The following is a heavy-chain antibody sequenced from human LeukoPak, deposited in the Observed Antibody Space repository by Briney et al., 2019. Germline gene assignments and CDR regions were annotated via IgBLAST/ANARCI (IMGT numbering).Heavy chain of an antibody. J-gene: IGHJ3*02. D-gene: IGHD2-2*01. CDR1: GGSISSGSYY. Sequence: SETLSLTCTASGGSISSGSYYWSWIRQPAGKGLEWIGRIYTSGSTNYNPSLKSRVTISVDTSKNQFSLKLSSVTAADTAVYYCARAQYCGSTSCYLAFDIWGQGTMVTVSS. CDR2: IYTSGST. V-gene: IGHV4-61*02. CDR3: ARAQYCGSTSCYLAFDI.